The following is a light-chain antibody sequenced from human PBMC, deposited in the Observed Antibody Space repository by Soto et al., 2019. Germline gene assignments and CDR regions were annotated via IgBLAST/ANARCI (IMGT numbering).Light chain of an antibody. CDR3: QQYGSSPPIT. CDR2: GAS. CDR1: QIVSSSY. V-gene: IGKV3-20*01. J-gene: IGKJ5*01. Sequence: EIVLTQSPGTLSLSPGQRATLSCRASQIVSSSYLAWYQQKPGQAPRRLIYGASSRATGIPDRFSASGSRTDFTLTISRLEPEDFAVYYCQQYGSSPPITVGQGTRLEIK.